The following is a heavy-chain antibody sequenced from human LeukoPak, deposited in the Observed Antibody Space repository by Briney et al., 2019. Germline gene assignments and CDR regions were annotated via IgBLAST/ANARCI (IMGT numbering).Heavy chain of an antibody. Sequence: SETLSLTCAVYGGSFSGYYWSWIRQPPGKGLEWIGEINHSGSTNYNPSLKSRVTISVDTSKNQFSLKLTSVTAADTAVYYCARIQLRFFEWYLDYWGQGTLVTVSS. D-gene: IGHD3-3*01. J-gene: IGHJ4*02. V-gene: IGHV4-34*01. CDR1: GGSFSGYY. CDR3: ARIQLRFFEWYLDY. CDR2: INHSGST.